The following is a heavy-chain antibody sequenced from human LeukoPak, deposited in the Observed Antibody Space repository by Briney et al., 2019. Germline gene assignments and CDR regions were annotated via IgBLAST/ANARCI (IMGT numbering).Heavy chain of an antibody. J-gene: IGHJ4*02. Sequence: SLRLSCAASGFSFDDYAIHWVRQAPGQGLEWVSGISWNSGSIGYADSVKGRFTISRDNAKNSLYLQMNSLRAEDTALYYCAKDQQQLARRLFDYWGQGTLVTVSS. CDR1: GFSFDDYA. D-gene: IGHD6-13*01. CDR3: AKDQQQLARRLFDY. V-gene: IGHV3-9*01. CDR2: ISWNSGSI.